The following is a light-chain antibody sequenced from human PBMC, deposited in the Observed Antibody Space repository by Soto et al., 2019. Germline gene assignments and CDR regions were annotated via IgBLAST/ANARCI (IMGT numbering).Light chain of an antibody. Sequence: DIQMTQSPSTLSASVGDTVTVTCRASQSISVYLNWYQQKPGKAPNLLIYAASTLQSGVPSRFSGSGSGTDFTLTISSLQPEDVATYYCQKYNSAPWTFGQGTKVDIK. J-gene: IGKJ1*01. CDR3: QKYNSAPWT. CDR2: AAS. CDR1: QSISVY. V-gene: IGKV1-39*01.